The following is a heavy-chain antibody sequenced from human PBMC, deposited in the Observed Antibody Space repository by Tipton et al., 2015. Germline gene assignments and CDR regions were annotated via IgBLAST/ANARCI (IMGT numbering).Heavy chain of an antibody. CDR1: GYRFTKSW. D-gene: IGHD7-27*01. J-gene: IGHJ4*02. CDR3: ARLGNLDWGDY. V-gene: IGHV5-51*01. CDR2: IYPDDSDT. Sequence: QLVQSGAEVKKPGESLTISCKTSGYRFTKSWIGWVRQMPGKGLEWMGSIYPDDSDTRYSPSFQGQVTISADKSISTAYLQWSSLKASDTAMYYCARLGNLDWGDYWGQGTLVTVSS.